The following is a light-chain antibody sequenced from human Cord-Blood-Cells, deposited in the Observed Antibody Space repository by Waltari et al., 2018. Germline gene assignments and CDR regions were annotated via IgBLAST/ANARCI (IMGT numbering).Light chain of an antibody. CDR3: QQYDNLLT. CDR2: DAS. J-gene: IGKJ4*01. Sequence: DIQMTQSPSSLSASVGDRVTITCQASQDISNYLNWYQQKPGKAPQLLIYDASKLETGVPSRFSGSGSGTDFTFTISILQPEDIATYYCQQYDNLLTFGGGTKVEIK. CDR1: QDISNY. V-gene: IGKV1-33*01.